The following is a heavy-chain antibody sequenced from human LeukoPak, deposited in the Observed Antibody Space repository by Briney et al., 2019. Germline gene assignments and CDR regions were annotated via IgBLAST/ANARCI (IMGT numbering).Heavy chain of an antibody. CDR3: ARVDDSSGYYQYPYFDY. CDR2: IYYSGST. V-gene: IGHV4-59*08. D-gene: IGHD3-22*01. J-gene: IGHJ4*02. CDR1: GGSISSYY. Sequence: SETLSLTCTVSGGSISSYYWSWIRQPPGKGLEWIGYIYYSGSTNYNPSLKSRVTISVDTSKNQSSLKLCSVTAADTAVYYCARVDDSSGYYQYPYFDYWGQGTLVTVSS.